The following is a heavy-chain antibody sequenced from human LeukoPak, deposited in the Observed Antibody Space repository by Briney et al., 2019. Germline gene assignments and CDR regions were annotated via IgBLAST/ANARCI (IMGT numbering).Heavy chain of an antibody. V-gene: IGHV3-23*01. CDR2: ISGGGGST. Sequence: GGSLRLSCAASGFTFTSYSMNWVRQAPGKGLEWVSTISGGGGSTYYADSVKGRFTISRDNSKNTLYLQVNSLRAEDTAVYYCAKDDGYSSSWSISGYFDYWGQGTLVTVSS. J-gene: IGHJ4*02. D-gene: IGHD6-13*01. CDR1: GFTFTSYS. CDR3: AKDDGYSSSWSISGYFDY.